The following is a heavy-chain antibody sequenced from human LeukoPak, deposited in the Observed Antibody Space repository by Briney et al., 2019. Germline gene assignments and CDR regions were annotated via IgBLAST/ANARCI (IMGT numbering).Heavy chain of an antibody. V-gene: IGHV4-59*01. Sequence: SSETLSLTCTVSGGSISSYYWSWIRQPPGKGLEWIGYIYYSGSTNYNPSLKSRVTISVDTSKNQFSLKLSSVTAADTAVYYCARTLPGGGKYSSGWYLYFDYWGQGTLVTVSS. CDR2: IYYSGST. J-gene: IGHJ4*02. CDR1: GGSISSYY. CDR3: ARTLPGGGKYSSGWYLYFDY. D-gene: IGHD6-19*01.